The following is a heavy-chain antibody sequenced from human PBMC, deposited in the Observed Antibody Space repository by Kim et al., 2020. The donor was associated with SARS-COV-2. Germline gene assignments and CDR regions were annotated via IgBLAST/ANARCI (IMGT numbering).Heavy chain of an antibody. CDR3: ARGYDLWNAFVV. D-gene: IGHD3-3*01. CDR2: ISGNGGRA. J-gene: IGHJ3*01. Sequence: GGSLRLSCAASGFTFSSYAMSWVRQAPGKGLEWVSIISGNGGRANYADSVKGRFTISRDNSANRVYMQMNSLRAEDTAVYFCARGYDLWNAFVVCGPGT. V-gene: IGHV3-23*01. CDR1: GFTFSSYA.